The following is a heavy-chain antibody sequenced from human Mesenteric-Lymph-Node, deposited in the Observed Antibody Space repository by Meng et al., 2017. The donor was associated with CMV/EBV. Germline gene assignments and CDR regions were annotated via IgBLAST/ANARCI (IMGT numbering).Heavy chain of an antibody. V-gene: IGHV3-23*01. Sequence: GESLKISCVASGFSFSDHAMSWVRQAPGKGLEWVSAISGSGASTYYADPVKGRFTISRDNSKNTLYLQMNSLRPEDTAVYYCAKGDKVATITHVWGQGTTVTVSS. CDR2: ISGSGAST. J-gene: IGHJ6*02. CDR3: AKGDKVATITHV. D-gene: IGHD5-12*01. CDR1: GFSFSDHA.